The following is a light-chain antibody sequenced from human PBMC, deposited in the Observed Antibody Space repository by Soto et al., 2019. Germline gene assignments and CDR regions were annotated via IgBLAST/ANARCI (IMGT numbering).Light chain of an antibody. CDR3: QQYYSSPSIT. V-gene: IGKV4-1*01. J-gene: IGKJ5*01. CDR1: QSVLHSSNNKNY. CDR2: WAS. Sequence: DIVMTQSPDSLAVSLGERATINCKSSQSVLHSSNNKNYLSWYQQTPGLPPKLLIYWASIRESGVPDRFSGSGSGTDFTLTISSLQAEDVAVYYCQQYYSSPSITFGQGTRLEIK.